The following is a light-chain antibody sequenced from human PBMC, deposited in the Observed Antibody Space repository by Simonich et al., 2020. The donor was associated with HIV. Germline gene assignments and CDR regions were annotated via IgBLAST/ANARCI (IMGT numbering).Light chain of an antibody. CDR2: AAS. CDR3: QQSFSTPYT. CDR1: QSISSW. J-gene: IGKJ2*01. V-gene: IGKV1-39*01. Sequence: DIQMTQSSSTLSASVGDRVTITCRASQSISSWLAWYQQKPGKAPKLLIYAASTLQSGVPSRFSGSGSGTDCTLTISSLQPEDFATYYCQQSFSTPYTFGQGTKLEIK.